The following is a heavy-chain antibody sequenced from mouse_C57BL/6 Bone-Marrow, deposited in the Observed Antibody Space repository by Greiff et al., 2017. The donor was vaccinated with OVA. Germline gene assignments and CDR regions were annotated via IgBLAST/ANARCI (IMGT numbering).Heavy chain of an antibody. D-gene: IGHD1-1*01. CDR3: TTDYYGSSFFDY. V-gene: IGHV14-4*01. J-gene: IGHJ2*01. CDR2: IDPENGDT. Sequence: VHVKQSGAELVRPGASVKLSCTASGFNIKDDYMHWVKQRPEQGLEWIGWIDPENGDTEYAPKFQGTATITADTSSNTAYLQLSSLTSEDTAVYYCTTDYYGSSFFDYWGQGTTLTVSS. CDR1: GFNIKDDY.